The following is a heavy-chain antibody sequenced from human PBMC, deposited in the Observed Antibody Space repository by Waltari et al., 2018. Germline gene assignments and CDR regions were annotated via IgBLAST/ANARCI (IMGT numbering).Heavy chain of an antibody. CDR1: GFTFSSYS. D-gene: IGHD6-6*01. V-gene: IGHV3-48*04. CDR3: AREGYSSSPGWWFDP. Sequence: EVQLVESGGGLVQPGGSLRLSCAASGFTFSSYSMNWVRQAPGKGLEWVSYISSSSSTIYYADSVKGRFTISRDNAKNSLYLQMNSLRAEDTAVYYCAREGYSSSPGWWFDPWGQGTLVTVSS. CDR2: ISSSSSTI. J-gene: IGHJ5*02.